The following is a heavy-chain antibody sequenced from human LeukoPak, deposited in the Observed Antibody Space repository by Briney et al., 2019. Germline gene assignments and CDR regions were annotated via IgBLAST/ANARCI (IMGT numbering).Heavy chain of an antibody. D-gene: IGHD1-26*01. CDR3: AIIPSSGSYPFDY. Sequence: SGGSLRLSCAASGFTFSSYGMHWVRQAPGKGLEWVAFIRYDGSNKYYADSVKRRFTISRDNSKNTLYLQMNSLRAEDTAVYYCAIIPSSGSYPFDYWGQGTLVTVSS. V-gene: IGHV3-30*02. CDR1: GFTFSSYG. J-gene: IGHJ4*02. CDR2: IRYDGSNK.